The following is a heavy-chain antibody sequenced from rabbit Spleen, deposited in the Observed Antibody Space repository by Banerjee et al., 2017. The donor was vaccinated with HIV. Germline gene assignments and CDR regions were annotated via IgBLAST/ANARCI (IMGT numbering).Heavy chain of an antibody. CDR3: AREKSGNHGHDL. D-gene: IGHD3-1*01. V-gene: IGHV1S40*01. CDR2: IYSGSGSP. Sequence: QSLEESGGDLVKPGASLTLTCKASGLDFSSSYWMCWVRQGPGKGLEWIGCIYSGSGSPDYASWAKGRFTISKASSTTVTLQMTSLTAADTATYFCAREKSGNHGHDLWGPGTLVTVS. CDR1: GLDFSSSYW. J-gene: IGHJ4*01.